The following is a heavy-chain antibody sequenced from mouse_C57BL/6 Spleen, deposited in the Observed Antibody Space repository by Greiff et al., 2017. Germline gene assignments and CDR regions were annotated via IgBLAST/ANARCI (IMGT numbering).Heavy chain of an antibody. V-gene: IGHV5-4*03. CDR3: ARGDGYSVHFGY. J-gene: IGHJ2*01. CDR1: GFTFSSYA. CDR2: ISDGGSYT. Sequence: EVKVVESGGGLVKPGGSLKLSCAASGFTFSSYAMSWVRQTPEKRLEWVATISDGGSYTYYPANVKGRFTISRDNAKNNLYLQMSHLKSEDTAMYYWARGDGYSVHFGYWGQGTTLTVSS. D-gene: IGHD2-3*01.